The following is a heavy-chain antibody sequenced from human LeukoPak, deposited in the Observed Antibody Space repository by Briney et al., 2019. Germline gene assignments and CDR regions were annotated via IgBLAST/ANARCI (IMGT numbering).Heavy chain of an antibody. CDR3: ATGGGGY. Sequence: GGSLRLSCSASGFMFNNHTMNWVRQAPGEGLEWVSYITTRSANILYADSVKGRFTMSRDDAKNSLYLQMNSLGDEDTGVYYCATGGGGYWGQGTLVTVSS. V-gene: IGHV3-48*02. CDR1: GFMFNNHT. J-gene: IGHJ4*02. CDR2: ITTRSANI. D-gene: IGHD2-15*01.